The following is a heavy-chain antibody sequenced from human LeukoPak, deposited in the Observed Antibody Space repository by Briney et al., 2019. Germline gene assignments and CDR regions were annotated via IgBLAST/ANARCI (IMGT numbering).Heavy chain of an antibody. CDR3: ARERLVTPTVPLDY. J-gene: IGHJ4*02. CDR2: INTDGSST. V-gene: IGHV3-74*01. CDR1: GFTFSSYW. Sequence: GGSLRLSCAASGFTFSSYWMHWVRQAPGKGLVWVSRINTDGSSTSYADSVKGRFTISRDNAKNTLYLQMNSLRAEDTAVYYCARERLVTPTVPLDYWGQGTLVTVSS. D-gene: IGHD4-23*01.